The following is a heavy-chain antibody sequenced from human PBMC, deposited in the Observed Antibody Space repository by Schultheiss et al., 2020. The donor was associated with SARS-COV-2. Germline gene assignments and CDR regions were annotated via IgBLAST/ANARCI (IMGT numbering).Heavy chain of an antibody. J-gene: IGHJ4*02. CDR2: IYHSGST. CDR3: ASRRLRLGELSLYGNDY. V-gene: IGHV4-39*07. Sequence: SETLSLTCTVSGGSVSSGSDHWSWIRQPPGKGLEWIGSIYHSGSTYDNPSLKSRVTISVDTSKNQFSLKLSSVTAADTAVYYCASRRLRLGELSLYGNDYWGQGTLVTVSS. CDR1: GGSVSSGSDH. D-gene: IGHD3-16*02.